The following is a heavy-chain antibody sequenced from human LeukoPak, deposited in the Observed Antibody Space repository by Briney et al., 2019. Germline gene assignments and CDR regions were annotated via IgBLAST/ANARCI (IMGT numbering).Heavy chain of an antibody. CDR1: GGSISSGGSY. Sequence: SETLSLTCTVSGGSISSGGSYWSWIRQPAGKGLEWIGRIHSSGTISYNPSLVSRATISLDTSKNQFSLKLSSVTAADTAVYYCARGHCYSTDSSRGIWFDSWGQGSLVTVSS. D-gene: IGHD2/OR15-2a*01. V-gene: IGHV4-61*02. J-gene: IGHJ5*01. CDR2: IHSSGTI. CDR3: ARGHCYSTDSSRGIWFDS.